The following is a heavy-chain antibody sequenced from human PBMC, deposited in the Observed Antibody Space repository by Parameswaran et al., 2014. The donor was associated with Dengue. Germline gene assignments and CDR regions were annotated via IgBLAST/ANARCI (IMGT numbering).Heavy chain of an antibody. Sequence: GSLRLSCTVSGGSISSHYWSWIRQPAGMGLEWIGRMFTSGSTKYNPSLKSRVTMSVDTSKNQFSLKLSSVTAADTAVYYCARDSWLTQYYYYGLDVWGQGTTVTVSS. CDR3: ARDSWLTQYYYYGLDV. J-gene: IGHJ6*02. CDR2: MFTSGST. CDR1: GGSISSHY. V-gene: IGHV4-4*07. D-gene: IGHD6-19*01.